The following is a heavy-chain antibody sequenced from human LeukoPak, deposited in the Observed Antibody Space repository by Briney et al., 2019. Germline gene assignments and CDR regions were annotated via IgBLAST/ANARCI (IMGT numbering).Heavy chain of an antibody. J-gene: IGHJ4*02. CDR1: GFTFSSYS. Sequence: GRSLRLSCAAYGFTFSSYSMNWVRQAPGKGLEWVSVISGSGGYTYYADSVKGRFTISRDNSKNTLYVQMNFLRTEDTAVYYCVARAGVFDYWGQGTLVTVSS. V-gene: IGHV3-23*01. D-gene: IGHD2-8*01. CDR3: VARAGVFDY. CDR2: ISGSGGYT.